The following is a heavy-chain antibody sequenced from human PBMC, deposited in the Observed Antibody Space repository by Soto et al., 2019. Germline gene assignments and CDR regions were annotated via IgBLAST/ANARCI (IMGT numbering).Heavy chain of an antibody. D-gene: IGHD3-16*01. CDR1: GTIFSSYT. Sequence: QVQLVQSGAEVKKPGSSVRVSCKASGTIFSSYTISWVRQAPGQGLEWMGRIIPILGETNSAQKFQDRVTLTADKSTNTASIELNSLRLEDTAVYYCARGLGGRMDDWGQGTTVTVSS. CDR2: IIPILGET. CDR3: ARGLGGRMDD. J-gene: IGHJ6*02. V-gene: IGHV1-69*08.